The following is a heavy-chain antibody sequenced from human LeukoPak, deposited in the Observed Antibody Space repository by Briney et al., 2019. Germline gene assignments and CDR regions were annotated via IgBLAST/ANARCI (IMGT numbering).Heavy chain of an antibody. V-gene: IGHV3-9*01. J-gene: IGHJ6*02. CDR1: GFTFDDFA. D-gene: IGHD6-13*01. CDR2: ISWNSGSI. Sequence: PGRSLRLSCAASGFTFDDFAMHWVRQAPGKGLEWVSGISWNSGSIGYADSVKGRFTISRDNAKNSLYLQMNSLRAEVTALYYCAKGTAAAGPYGMDVWGQGTTVTVSS. CDR3: AKGTAAAGPYGMDV.